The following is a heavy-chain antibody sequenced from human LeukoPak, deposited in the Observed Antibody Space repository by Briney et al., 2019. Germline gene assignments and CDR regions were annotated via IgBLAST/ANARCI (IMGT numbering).Heavy chain of an antibody. V-gene: IGHV4-59*08. CDR1: GGSISYYY. J-gene: IGHJ4*02. CDR2: FFYSGSP. D-gene: IGHD5-18*01. Sequence: PSETLSLTCAVSGGSISYYYWSWIRQPPGQGLEWIAYFFYSGSPNYNPSLKSRVTISMDTSKNQLSLNLTSVTAADTALYYCARLPGSSHGYYFDYWGQGTLVTVPS. CDR3: ARLPGSSHGYYFDY.